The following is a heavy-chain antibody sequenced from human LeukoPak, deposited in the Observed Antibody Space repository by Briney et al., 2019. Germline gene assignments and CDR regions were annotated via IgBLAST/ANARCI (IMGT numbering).Heavy chain of an antibody. Sequence: GSLRLSCEASGFNFNIYKMNWIRQTPGKGLERVSSISAVSDDIYYADSVKGRFTISRDNARKSLYLELDSLRTEDTAVYYCARYNSVSYGYEYFCDMDVWGQGTTVTVSS. J-gene: IGHJ6*01. V-gene: IGHV3-21*01. D-gene: IGHD5-18*01. CDR1: GFNFNIYK. CDR3: ARYNSVSYGYEYFCDMDV. CDR2: ISAVSDDI.